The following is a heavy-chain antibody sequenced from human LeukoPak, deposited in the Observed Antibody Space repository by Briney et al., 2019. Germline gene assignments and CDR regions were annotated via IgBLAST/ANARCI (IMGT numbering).Heavy chain of an antibody. Sequence: ASVKVSCKAFGYTFTSNYMHWVRQAPGQGLEWMGWINPNSGGTNYAQKFQGRVTMTRDTSISTAYMELSRLRSDDTAVYYCAREDYDFWSGYSRTNWFDPWGQGTLVTVSS. CDR2: INPNSGGT. CDR3: AREDYDFWSGYSRTNWFDP. CDR1: GYTFTSNY. D-gene: IGHD3-3*01. V-gene: IGHV1-2*02. J-gene: IGHJ5*02.